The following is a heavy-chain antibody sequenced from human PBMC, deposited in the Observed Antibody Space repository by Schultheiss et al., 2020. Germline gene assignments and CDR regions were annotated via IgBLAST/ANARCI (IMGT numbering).Heavy chain of an antibody. CDR1: GGSFSGYY. CDR2: INGGGDT. J-gene: IGHJ5*02. V-gene: IGHV4-34*01. D-gene: IGHD4-17*01. CDR3: ARDHRPPYGDLYGFDP. Sequence: SETLSLTCAVYGGSFSGYYWNWIRQSPDTGLEWIGEINGGGDTTYNPSLKSRVTISVDTSKNQFSLKLSSVTAADTAVYYCARDHRPPYGDLYGFDPWGQGTLVTVSS.